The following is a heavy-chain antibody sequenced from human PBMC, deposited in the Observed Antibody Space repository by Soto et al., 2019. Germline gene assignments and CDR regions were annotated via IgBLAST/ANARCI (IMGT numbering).Heavy chain of an antibody. CDR1: GFTFSSYG. CDR3: AKVSARVAARTAPWFDP. D-gene: IGHD6-6*01. CDR2: ISYDGSNK. V-gene: IGHV3-30*18. Sequence: PGESLKISCAASGFTFSSYGMHWVRQAPGKGLEWVAVISYDGSNKYYADSVKGRFTISRDNSKNTLYLQMNSLRAEDTAVYYCAKVSARVAARTAPWFDPWGQGTLVTVS. J-gene: IGHJ5*02.